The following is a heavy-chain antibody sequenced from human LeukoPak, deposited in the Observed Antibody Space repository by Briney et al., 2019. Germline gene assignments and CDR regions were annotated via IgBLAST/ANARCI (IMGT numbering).Heavy chain of an antibody. CDR1: GGSISSGSYY. Sequence: PSQTLSLTCSVSGGSISSGSYYWSWIRQPAGKGLEWIGRIYTSGSTNYNPSLKSRVTISVDTSKNQFSLKLSSVTAADTAVYYCARDIGDFWSGYSFDPWGQGTLVTVSS. CDR3: ARDIGDFWSGYSFDP. J-gene: IGHJ5*02. V-gene: IGHV4-61*02. CDR2: IYTSGST. D-gene: IGHD3-3*01.